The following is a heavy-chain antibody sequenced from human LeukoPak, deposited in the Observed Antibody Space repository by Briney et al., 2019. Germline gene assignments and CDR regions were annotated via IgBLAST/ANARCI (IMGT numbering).Heavy chain of an antibody. D-gene: IGHD5-24*01. CDR2: IYYSGST. J-gene: IGHJ4*02. V-gene: IGHV4-59*08. CDR1: GGSISSYY. CDR3: AVLEMPTIES. Sequence: SETLSLTCTVSGGSISSYYWSWIRQPPGKGLEWIGYIYYSGSTNYNPSLKSRVTISVDTSKNQFSLKPSSVTAADTAVYYCAVLEMPTIESWGQGTLVTVSS.